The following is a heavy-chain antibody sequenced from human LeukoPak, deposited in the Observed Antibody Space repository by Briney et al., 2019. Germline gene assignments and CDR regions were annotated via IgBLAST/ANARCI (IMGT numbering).Heavy chain of an antibody. D-gene: IGHD6-19*01. CDR1: GFTFDDYG. Sequence: RPGGSLRLSCAASGFTFDDYGMSWVRQAPGKGLEWASGINWNGGSTGYADSVKGRFTISRDNAKNSLYLQMNSLRAEDTALYYCARDRRYSSGWDDAFDIWGQGTMVTVSS. J-gene: IGHJ3*02. CDR3: ARDRRYSSGWDDAFDI. CDR2: INWNGGST. V-gene: IGHV3-20*04.